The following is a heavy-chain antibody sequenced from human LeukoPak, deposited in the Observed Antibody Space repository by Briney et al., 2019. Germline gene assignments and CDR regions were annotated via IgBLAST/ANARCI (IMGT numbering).Heavy chain of an antibody. CDR1: GYTFSDYY. CDR3: ARHGDSYGYYYYGMDV. CDR2: INPNSGGT. J-gene: IGHJ6*02. Sequence: ASVKVSCKASGYTFSDYYMHLVRQAPAQGLEWMGGINPNSGGTNYAQSFKVRVTMTRDTSTRKAYMELSRLRSADTAFYYCARHGDSYGYYYYGMDVWGQGTTVTVSS. D-gene: IGHD5-18*01. V-gene: IGHV1-2*02.